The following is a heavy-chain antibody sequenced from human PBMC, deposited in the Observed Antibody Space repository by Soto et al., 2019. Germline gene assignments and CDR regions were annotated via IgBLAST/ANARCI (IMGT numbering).Heavy chain of an antibody. CDR1: GGSISSFS. CDR2: VYYSGNT. J-gene: IGHJ4*02. CDR3: ARARYNYFDY. Sequence: PSETLSLTCTVSGGSISSFSWSWIRQPPGKGLEYIGNVYYSGNTNYNPSLKSRVIVSVDTSKNQFSLRLSSVTAADTAVYYCARARYNYFDYWGQGTPVTDSS. D-gene: IGHD5-18*01. V-gene: IGHV4-59*01.